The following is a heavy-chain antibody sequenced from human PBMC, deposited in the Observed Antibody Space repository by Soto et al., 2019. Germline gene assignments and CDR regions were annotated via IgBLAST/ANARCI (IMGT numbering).Heavy chain of an antibody. V-gene: IGHV3-33*01. CDR2: IWYDGSNK. Sequence: GGSLRLSCAASGFTFSGYGMHWVRQAPGKGLEWVAVIWYDGSNKYYADSVKGRFTISRDNAKNSLYLQMNSLRAEDTAVYYCARPLGWRDAFDIWGQGTLVTVSS. CDR3: ARPLGWRDAFDI. CDR1: GFTFSGYG. J-gene: IGHJ3*02. D-gene: IGHD2-15*01.